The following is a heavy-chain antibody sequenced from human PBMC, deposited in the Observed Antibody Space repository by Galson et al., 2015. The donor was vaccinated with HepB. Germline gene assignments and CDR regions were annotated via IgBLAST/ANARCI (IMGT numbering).Heavy chain of an antibody. D-gene: IGHD2-2*01. CDR1: GYTFTSYG. V-gene: IGHV1-18*01. Sequence: SVKVSCKASGYTFTSYGISWVRQAPGQGLEWVGWISAYNGDTNYAQKLQGRVTMTTDTSTSTAYLELRILRSDDTAVYYCARGTGYCSSTTCLGYNWFDPWGQGTLVTVSS. J-gene: IGHJ5*02. CDR3: ARGTGYCSSTTCLGYNWFDP. CDR2: ISAYNGDT.